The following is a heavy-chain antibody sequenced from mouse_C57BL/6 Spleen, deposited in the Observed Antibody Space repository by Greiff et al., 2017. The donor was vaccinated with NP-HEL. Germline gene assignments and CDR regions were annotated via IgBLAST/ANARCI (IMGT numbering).Heavy chain of an antibody. Sequence: QVQLQQPGAELVRPGSSVKLSCKASGYTFTSYWMHWVKQRPIQGLEWIGNIDPSDSETHYNQKFKDKATLTVDKSSSTAYMQLSSLTSEDSAVYYCARRLITTVVATRYWYFDVWGTGTTVTVAS. V-gene: IGHV1-52*01. D-gene: IGHD1-1*01. CDR1: GYTFTSYW. J-gene: IGHJ1*03. CDR2: IDPSDSET. CDR3: ARRLITTVVATRYWYFDV.